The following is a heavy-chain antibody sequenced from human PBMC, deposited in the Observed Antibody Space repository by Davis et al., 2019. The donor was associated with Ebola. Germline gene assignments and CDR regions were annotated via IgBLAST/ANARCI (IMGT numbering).Heavy chain of an antibody. D-gene: IGHD2-8*01. CDR2: IYSSGSI. J-gene: IGHJ4*02. V-gene: IGHV4-61*08. Sequence: PSETLSLTCTVSGGAVSSGGYFWAWIRQPPGKGLEWIGYIYSSGSISFSPSLMSRVTISRDMSKNQFSLNLRFVTAADTAVYYCARVGDFQGVYWGQGALVTVSS. CDR1: GGAVSSGGYF. CDR3: ARVGDFQGVY.